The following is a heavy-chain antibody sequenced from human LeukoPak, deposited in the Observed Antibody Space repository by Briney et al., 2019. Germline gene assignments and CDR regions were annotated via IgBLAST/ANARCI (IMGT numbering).Heavy chain of an antibody. Sequence: ASVKVSCKASGGTFSSYAISWVRQAPGQGLEWMGIINPSGGSTSYAQKFQGRVTMTRDVSTSTVYMELSSLRSEDTAVYYCARDNSYGEENWFDPWGQGTLVTVSS. CDR2: INPSGGST. CDR1: GGTFSSYA. J-gene: IGHJ5*02. CDR3: ARDNSYGEENWFDP. V-gene: IGHV1-46*01. D-gene: IGHD5-18*01.